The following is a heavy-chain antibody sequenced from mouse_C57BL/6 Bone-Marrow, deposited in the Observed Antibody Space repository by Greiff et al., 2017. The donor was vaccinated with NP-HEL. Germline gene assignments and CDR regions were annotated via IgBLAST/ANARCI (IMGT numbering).Heavy chain of an antibody. V-gene: IGHV1-81*01. J-gene: IGHJ4*01. CDR3: ARRELFYYGDDGPLYYAMDY. D-gene: IGHD2-2*01. CDR1: GYTFTSYG. Sequence: QVQLQQSGAELARPGASVKLSCKASGYTFTSYGISWVKQRTGQGLEWIGEIYPRSGNTYYNEKFKGKATLTADKSSSTAYMELRSLTSEDSAVYFCARRELFYYGDDGPLYYAMDYWGQGTSVTVSS. CDR2: IYPRSGNT.